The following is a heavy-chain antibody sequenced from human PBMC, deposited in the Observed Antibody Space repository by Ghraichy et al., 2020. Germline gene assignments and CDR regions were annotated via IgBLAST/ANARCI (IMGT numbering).Heavy chain of an antibody. J-gene: IGHJ6*02. D-gene: IGHD6-13*01. CDR2: INHSGST. CDR1: GGSFSGYY. Sequence: SETLSLTCAVYGGSFSGYYWSWIRQPPGKGLEWIGEINHSGSTNYNPSLKSRVTISVDTSKNQFSLKLSSVTAADTAVYYCARVRQLGHYYYYGMDVWGQGTTVTVSS. V-gene: IGHV4-34*01. CDR3: ARVRQLGHYYYYGMDV.